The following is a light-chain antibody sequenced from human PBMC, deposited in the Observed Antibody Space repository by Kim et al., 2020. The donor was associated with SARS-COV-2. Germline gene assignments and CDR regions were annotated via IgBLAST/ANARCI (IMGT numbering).Light chain of an antibody. CDR3: QAWDSNTAV. V-gene: IGLV3-1*01. CDR1: RLGDKY. CDR2: QDT. Sequence: SYELTQPPSLSVSPGQTASITCSGHRLGDKYASWYQQNPGQSPVLVIYQDTKRPSGIPERFSGSNSGDTATLTISGTQAIDEADYYCQAWDSNTAVFGGGTQLTVL. J-gene: IGLJ3*02.